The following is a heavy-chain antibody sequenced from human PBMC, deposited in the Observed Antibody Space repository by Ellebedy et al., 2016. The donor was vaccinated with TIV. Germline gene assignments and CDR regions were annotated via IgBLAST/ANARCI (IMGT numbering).Heavy chain of an antibody. J-gene: IGHJ4*02. CDR2: ISYDGSNK. CDR3: AKGRKQWLVRDYFDY. CDR1: GFTFSSYG. V-gene: IGHV3-30*18. Sequence: GGSLRLXXAASGFTFSSYGMHWVRQAPGKGLEWVAVISYDGSNKYYADSVKGRFTISRDNSKNTLYLQMNSLRAEDTAVYYCAKGRKQWLVRDYFDYWGQGTLVTVSS. D-gene: IGHD6-19*01.